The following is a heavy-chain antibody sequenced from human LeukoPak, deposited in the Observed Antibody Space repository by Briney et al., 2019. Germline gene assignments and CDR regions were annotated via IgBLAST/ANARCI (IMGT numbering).Heavy chain of an antibody. CDR1: GGSISSYY. CDR3: ARAPDYDFWSGPSAGFDY. Sequence: SETLSLTCTVSGGSISSYYWSWIRQPPGKGLEWIGYIYYSGSTNYNPSLKSRVTISVDTSKNQFSLKLSSVTAADTAVYYCARAPDYDFWSGPSAGFDYWGQGTLVTVSS. D-gene: IGHD3-3*01. V-gene: IGHV4-59*08. CDR2: IYYSGST. J-gene: IGHJ4*02.